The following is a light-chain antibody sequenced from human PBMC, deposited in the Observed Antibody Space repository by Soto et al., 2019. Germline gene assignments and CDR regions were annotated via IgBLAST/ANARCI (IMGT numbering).Light chain of an antibody. J-gene: IGKJ5*01. Sequence: EIVLTQSPATLSVSPPEGARLXWRASQTVLTNLAWYQQKPGQTPRLLVYGASTRATGIPASFSGSGSETDFTLTISSLQPEDFAVYHCQQRSNWPSITFGQGTRLEIK. CDR1: QTVLTN. V-gene: IGKV3D-15*01. CDR2: GAS. CDR3: QQRSNWPSIT.